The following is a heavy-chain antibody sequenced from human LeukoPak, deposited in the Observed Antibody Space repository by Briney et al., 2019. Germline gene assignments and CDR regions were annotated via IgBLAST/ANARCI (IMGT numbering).Heavy chain of an antibody. Sequence: GSLRLSPAPSVFTFTTYNMHSVRPAPQRGLGCVSYIYSRMTTLYYTHSVRGGFTVSRDNAKNTLNLQMNSLRVEDTAVYYCAKWSDSSGWLEFSDFDFWGQGTLVTVSS. J-gene: IGHJ4*02. D-gene: IGHD6-19*01. CDR3: AKWSDSSGWLEFSDFDF. CDR1: VFTFTTYN. V-gene: IGHV3-48*01. CDR2: IYSRMTTL.